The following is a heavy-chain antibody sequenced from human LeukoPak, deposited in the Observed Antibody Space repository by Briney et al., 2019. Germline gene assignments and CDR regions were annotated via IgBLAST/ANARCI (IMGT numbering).Heavy chain of an antibody. J-gene: IGHJ5*02. V-gene: IGHV1-2*02. CDR3: ARGDYGDYEWFDP. CDR2: INPNSGGT. CDR1: GYTFTGYY. Sequence: ASVKVSCKASGYTFTGYYMHWVRQAPGQGLEWMGWINPNSGGTNYAQKFQGRVTMTRDTSISTAYMELNRLRSDDTAVYYCARGDYGDYEWFDPWGQGTLVTVSS. D-gene: IGHD4-17*01.